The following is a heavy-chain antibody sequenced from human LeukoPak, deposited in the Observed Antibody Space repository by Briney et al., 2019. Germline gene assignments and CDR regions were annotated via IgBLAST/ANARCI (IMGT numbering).Heavy chain of an antibody. CDR3: ARGENYWPQWWFDP. J-gene: IGHJ5*02. V-gene: IGHV4-34*01. D-gene: IGHD1-7*01. CDR1: GGSFSGYY. CDR2: INHSGST. Sequence: SETLSLTCAVYGGSFSGYYWSWIRQPPGKGLEWIGEINHSGSTNYNPSLKSRVTISVDTSKNQFSLKLSSVTAADTAVYYCARGENYWPQWWFDPWGRGTLVSVSS.